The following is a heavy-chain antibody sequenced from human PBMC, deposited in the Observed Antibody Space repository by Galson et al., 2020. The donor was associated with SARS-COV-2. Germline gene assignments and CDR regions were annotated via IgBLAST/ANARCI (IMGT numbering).Heavy chain of an antibody. CDR2: INHSGST. V-gene: IGHV4-34*01. J-gene: IGHJ6*04. CDR1: GGSFSGYY. Sequence: SETLSLTCAVSGGSFSGYYWSWPRQPPGKGLEWIGEINHSGSTNYNPSLKSRVTISVNTSKNQFSLKLSSVTAADTAVYYCAKRRATILGVVIIGPSNYYCMDVWGKGTTVTVSS. CDR3: AKRRATILGVVIIGPSNYYCMDV. D-gene: IGHD3-3*01.